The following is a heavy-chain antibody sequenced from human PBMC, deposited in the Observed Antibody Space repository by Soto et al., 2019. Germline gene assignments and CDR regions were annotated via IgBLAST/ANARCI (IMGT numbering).Heavy chain of an antibody. CDR3: ARDWGTGSYGDDSDY. D-gene: IGHD1-26*01. Sequence: SETLSLTCAVSGYSISTGFNWAWIRQPPGKGLEWIGSIYHSGSTYYNLSLKSRVTISSDASKNQISLKLSSVTAADTALYYCARDWGTGSYGDDSDYWGQGTQVTVSS. CDR1: GYSISTGFN. V-gene: IGHV4-38-2*02. J-gene: IGHJ4*02. CDR2: IYHSGST.